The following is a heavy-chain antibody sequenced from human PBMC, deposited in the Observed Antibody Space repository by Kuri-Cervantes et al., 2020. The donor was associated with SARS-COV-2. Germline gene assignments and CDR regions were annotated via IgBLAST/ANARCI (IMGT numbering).Heavy chain of an antibody. CDR2: IYSGGST. CDR3: AKDRVRRGYSGYVILDY. Sequence: GGSLRLSCAASGFTVSSNYMSWVRQAPGKGLEWVSVIYSGGSTYYADSVKGRFTISRDNSKNTLYLQMNSLRAEDTAVYYCAKDRVRRGYSGYVILDYWGQGTLVTVSS. CDR1: GFTVSSNY. D-gene: IGHD5-12*01. J-gene: IGHJ4*02. V-gene: IGHV3-53*05.